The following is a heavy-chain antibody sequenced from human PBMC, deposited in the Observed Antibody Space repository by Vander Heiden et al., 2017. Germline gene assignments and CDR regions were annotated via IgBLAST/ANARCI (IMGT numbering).Heavy chain of an antibody. CDR2: IKQDGSEK. J-gene: IGHJ6*02. CDR1: APSSGRYY. V-gene: IGHV3-7*01. Sequence: VQLVQSGAGLVQPGGWLFSTCAGPAPSSGRYYIGGVSQAPGKGLEGVANIKQDGSEKDYVDSVKGRFTISRDNAKNSLYLQMNSLRAEDTAVYYCAKESVYCSGVSCYFYYYDGVDVWGQGTTVTVSS. D-gene: IGHD2-15*01. CDR3: AKESVYCSGVSCYFYYYDGVDV.